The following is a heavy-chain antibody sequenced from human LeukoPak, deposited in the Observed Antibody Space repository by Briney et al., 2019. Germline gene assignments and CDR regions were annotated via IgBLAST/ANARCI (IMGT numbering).Heavy chain of an antibody. Sequence: GGSLRLSCAASGFIFRNYGMHWVRQAPGKGLERVAFLRNDESEVFYADSVKGRFTISRDNSKNTLYLQMSSLRHEDAAVYYCVKDTGRGDFWGQGTQVTVSS. J-gene: IGHJ4*02. D-gene: IGHD1-14*01. CDR1: GFIFRNYG. V-gene: IGHV3-30*02. CDR2: LRNDESEV. CDR3: VKDTGRGDF.